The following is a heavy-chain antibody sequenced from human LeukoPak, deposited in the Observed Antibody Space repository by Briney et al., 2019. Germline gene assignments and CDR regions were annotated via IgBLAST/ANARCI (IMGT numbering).Heavy chain of an antibody. D-gene: IGHD4-23*01. CDR2: IYYSGST. Sequence: SETLSLTCTVSGGSLSSSSYYSGWIRQPPGKGLEWIGSIYYSGSTNYNPSLKSRVTISVDTSKNQFSLKLSSVTAADTAVYYCARQSDASHYGGEVDYWGQGTLVTVSS. CDR3: ARQSDASHYGGEVDY. CDR1: GGSLSSSSYY. V-gene: IGHV4-39*07. J-gene: IGHJ4*02.